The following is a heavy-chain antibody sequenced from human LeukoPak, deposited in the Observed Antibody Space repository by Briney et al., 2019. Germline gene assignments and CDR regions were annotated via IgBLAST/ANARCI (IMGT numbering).Heavy chain of an antibody. Sequence: SVKVSCKASGGTFSSYAISWVRQAPGQGLEWMGGIIPIFGTANYAQKFQGRVTITTDESTSTAYMELSSLRSEDTAVYYCARDHSMVGATGPYNWFDPWGQGTLVTVSS. J-gene: IGHJ5*02. CDR1: GGTFSSYA. CDR2: IIPIFGTA. V-gene: IGHV1-69*05. CDR3: ARDHSMVGATGPYNWFDP. D-gene: IGHD1-26*01.